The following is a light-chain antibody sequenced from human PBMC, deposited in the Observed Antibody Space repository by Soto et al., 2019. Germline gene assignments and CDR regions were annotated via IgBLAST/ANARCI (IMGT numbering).Light chain of an antibody. V-gene: IGKV3-20*01. CDR3: QQYGRSPPT. CDR1: QSISRY. Sequence: ILLTQSPGTLSLSPGERTTLSCRASQSISRYLAWYQQKPGQGPRLLIYGASSRATGTPDRFSGSGSGTDFTLTINRLEPEDFALYYCQQYGRSPPTFGQGTKVDIK. CDR2: GAS. J-gene: IGKJ1*01.